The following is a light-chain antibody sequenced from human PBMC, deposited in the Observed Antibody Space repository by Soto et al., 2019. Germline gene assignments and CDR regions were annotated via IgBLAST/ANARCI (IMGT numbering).Light chain of an antibody. Sequence: QSVLTQPPSVSGAPGQRVTISCTGSSSNIGAGYDVHWYQQLPGTAPKLLIYGNSNRPSGVPDRFSGSKSGTSASLAITGLQAEDEADYYCQSYDSSLGLWVFGGGTKLTVL. CDR1: SSNIGAGYD. J-gene: IGLJ3*02. V-gene: IGLV1-40*01. CDR2: GNS. CDR3: QSYDSSLGLWV.